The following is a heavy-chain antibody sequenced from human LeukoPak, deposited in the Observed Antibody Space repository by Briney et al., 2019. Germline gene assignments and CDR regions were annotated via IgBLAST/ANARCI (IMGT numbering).Heavy chain of an antibody. CDR3: ARAERVPDSRGYYPNFYFDY. CDR2: IYYSGST. CDR1: GGSISGHY. V-gene: IGHV4-59*11. J-gene: IGHJ4*02. D-gene: IGHD3-22*01. Sequence: SETLSLACTVSGGSISGHYWSWIRQPPGKGLEWIGYIYYSGSTNYNPSLKSRVTISVDTSKNQFSLKLSSVTAADTAVYYCARAERVPDSRGYYPNFYFDYWGQGTLVTVSS.